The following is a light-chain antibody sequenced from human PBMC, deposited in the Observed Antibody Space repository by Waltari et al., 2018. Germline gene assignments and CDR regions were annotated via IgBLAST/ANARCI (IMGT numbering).Light chain of an antibody. CDR1: SDINVGTYR. CDR2: YKSDSDK. Sequence: QAVLTQPSSLSASPGASASLTCTLRSDINVGTYRIYWYQQKPGSPPQYLLNYKSDSDKQQGAGVPSRFSGSKDASANAGILRISGLQSDDEADYYCMIWHSSAWVFGGGTKLTVL. CDR3: MIWHSSAWV. J-gene: IGLJ3*02. V-gene: IGLV5-45*03.